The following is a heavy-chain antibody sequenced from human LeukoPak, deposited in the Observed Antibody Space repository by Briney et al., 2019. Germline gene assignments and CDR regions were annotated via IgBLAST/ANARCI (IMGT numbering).Heavy chain of an antibody. CDR2: IYRSGST. CDR3: ARPYYDILIGAFDM. J-gene: IGHJ3*02. V-gene: IGHV4-38-2*01. Sequence: SETLSLTCAVCDYSISSGYSWGCIRQPPGKGVEWIGTIYRSGSTYYNPSPKSGATTSVELSKNQFPLKLGSVTAADPAVYYCARPYYDILIGAFDMWGQGTMVTVSS. D-gene: IGHD3-9*01. CDR1: DYSISSGYS.